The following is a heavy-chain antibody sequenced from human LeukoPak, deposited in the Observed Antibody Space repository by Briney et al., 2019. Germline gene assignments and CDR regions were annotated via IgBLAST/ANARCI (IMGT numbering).Heavy chain of an antibody. CDR1: GASISSSY. D-gene: IGHD5-12*01. V-gene: IGHV4-4*09. CDR3: ARLYSGRFDP. CDR2: IYTSGST. Sequence: PSETLSLTCTVSGASISSSYWSWIRQPPGKGLEWIGYIYTSGSTNSNPSLTSRVTISLDTSKNHFSLKLTSVTAADTAVYYCARLYSGRFDPWGQGTLVTVSS. J-gene: IGHJ5*02.